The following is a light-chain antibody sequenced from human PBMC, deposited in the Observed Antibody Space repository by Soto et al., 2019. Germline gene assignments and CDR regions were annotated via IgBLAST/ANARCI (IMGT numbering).Light chain of an antibody. J-gene: IGKJ5*01. V-gene: IGKV1-12*01. CDR3: QQANSFPQIT. CDR1: ERISSY. Sequence: DIQMTQSPSSLSASVGDGVTITCRASERISSYLSWYQQKPGKAPKLLIYAASSLQSGVPSRFSGSGSGTDFTLTISSLQPEDFATYYCQQANSFPQITFGQGTRLEI. CDR2: AAS.